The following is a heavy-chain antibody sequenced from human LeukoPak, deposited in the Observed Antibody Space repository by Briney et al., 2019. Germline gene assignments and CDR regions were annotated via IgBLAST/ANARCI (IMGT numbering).Heavy chain of an antibody. D-gene: IGHD3-9*01. CDR2: IKQDGIEK. CDR1: GFTFSRYW. V-gene: IGHV3-7*03. Sequence: GGSLRLSCAASGFTFSRYWMSWVRQAPGKGLEWVANIKQDGIEKYYVDSVRGRLTISRDNVKNSLFLQMNSLRAEDTAVNYCASGGYFDWRPLDYWGQGTLVTVSS. CDR3: ASGGYFDWRPLDY. J-gene: IGHJ4*02.